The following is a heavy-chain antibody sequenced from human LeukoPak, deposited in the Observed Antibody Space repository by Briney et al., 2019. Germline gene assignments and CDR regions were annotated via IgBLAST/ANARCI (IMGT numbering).Heavy chain of an antibody. CDR3: ARDQSYYDSSGYSAQGGFDY. CDR1: GFTFDDYG. CDR2: INWNGDST. D-gene: IGHD3-22*01. V-gene: IGHV3-20*04. J-gene: IGHJ4*02. Sequence: GGSLRLSCAASGFTFDDYGMSWVRQAPGKGMEWVSGINWNGDSTGYADSVKGRFTISRDNAKNSLYLQMNSLRAEDTALYYCARDQSYYDSSGYSAQGGFDYWGQGTLVTVSS.